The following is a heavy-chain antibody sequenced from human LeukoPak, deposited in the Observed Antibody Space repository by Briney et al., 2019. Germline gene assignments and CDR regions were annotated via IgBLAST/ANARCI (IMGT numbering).Heavy chain of an antibody. V-gene: IGHV3-53*01. CDR3: ARAKGGLSEDY. J-gene: IGHJ4*02. CDR2: IYSGGST. CDR1: GFTVSSNY. Sequence: TGGSLRLSCAASGFTVSSNYTSWVRQAPGKGLEWVSVIYSGGSTYYADSVKGRFTISRDNSKNTLYLQMNSLRAEDTAVYYCARAKGGLSEDYWGQGTLVTVSS. D-gene: IGHD3-16*01.